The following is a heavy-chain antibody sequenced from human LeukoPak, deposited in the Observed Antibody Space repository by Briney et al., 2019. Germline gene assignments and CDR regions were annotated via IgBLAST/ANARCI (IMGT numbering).Heavy chain of an antibody. CDR1: GASISNYY. V-gene: IGHV4-59*08. CDR3: ARHERGAENLDY. CDR2: VSYSGRT. Sequence: SETLSLTCTVSGASISNYYWSWIRQPPAKGLECIGYVSYSGRTNHNPSLKSRVTTSADTSKNQFSLKLTSVTAADTAVYYCARHERGAENLDYWGQGTLVTVSS. J-gene: IGHJ4*02. D-gene: IGHD1-1*01.